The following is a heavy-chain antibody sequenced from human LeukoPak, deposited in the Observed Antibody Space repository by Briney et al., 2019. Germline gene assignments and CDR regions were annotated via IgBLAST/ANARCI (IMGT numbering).Heavy chain of an antibody. Sequence: ASVKVSCKASGYSFTSYYMHWVRQAPGQGLEWMGIINPSGGSTSYAQKFQGRVTITADESTSTAYMELSSLRSEDTAVYYCAREGYDSSGYVNWFDPWGQGTLVTVSS. V-gene: IGHV1-46*01. CDR2: INPSGGST. CDR1: GYSFTSYY. D-gene: IGHD3-22*01. CDR3: AREGYDSSGYVNWFDP. J-gene: IGHJ5*02.